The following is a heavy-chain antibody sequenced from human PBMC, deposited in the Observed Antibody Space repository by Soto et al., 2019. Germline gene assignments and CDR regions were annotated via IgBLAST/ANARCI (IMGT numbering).Heavy chain of an antibody. V-gene: IGHV3-43*01. CDR1: GFTFDDYT. Sequence: GGSLRLSCAASGFTFDDYTMHWVRQAPGKGLEWISLISWDGGSTYYADSMKGRFTISRDNSKNSLYLQMNSLRTEDTALYYCAKDRGTFGMDVWGQGTTVTVSS. CDR3: AKDRGTFGMDV. J-gene: IGHJ6*02. CDR2: ISWDGGST. D-gene: IGHD1-1*01.